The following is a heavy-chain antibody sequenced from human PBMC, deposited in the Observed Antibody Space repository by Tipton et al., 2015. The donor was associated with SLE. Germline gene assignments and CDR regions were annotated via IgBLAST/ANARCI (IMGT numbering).Heavy chain of an antibody. Sequence: TLSLTCTVSGGSISGYYWGWIRQPPGKGLEWIGYIYYSGSTNYNPSLKSRVTISVDTSKNHFSLKLSSVTAADTAVYYCARGGRGGYDSFDYWGQGTLVTVSS. V-gene: IGHV4-59*01. CDR2: IYYSGST. CDR1: GGSISGYY. J-gene: IGHJ4*02. CDR3: ARGGRGGYDSFDY. D-gene: IGHD5-12*01.